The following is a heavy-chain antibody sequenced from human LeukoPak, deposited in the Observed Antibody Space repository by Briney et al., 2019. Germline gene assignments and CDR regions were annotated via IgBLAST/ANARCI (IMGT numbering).Heavy chain of an antibody. D-gene: IGHD2-15*01. CDR3: ARGRIRYCSGGSCYAGVHWYFDL. V-gene: IGHV4-34*01. J-gene: IGHJ2*01. Sequence: SETLSLTCAVYGVSFSGYYWSWIRQPPGKGLEWIGEINHSGSTNYNPSLKSRVTISVDTSKNQFSLKLSSVTAADTAVYYCARGRIRYCSGGSCYAGVHWYFDLWGRGTLVTVSS. CDR1: GVSFSGYY. CDR2: INHSGST.